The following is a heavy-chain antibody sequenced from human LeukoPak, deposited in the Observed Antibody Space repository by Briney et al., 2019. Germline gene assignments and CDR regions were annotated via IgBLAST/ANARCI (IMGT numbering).Heavy chain of an antibody. CDR1: GFTFSSYE. CDR3: ARVGSYYDNSGYPY. J-gene: IGHJ4*02. CDR2: ISSSGSTI. Sequence: GGSLRLSCAASGFTFSSYEMNWVRQAPGKGLEWVSYISSSGSTIYYADSVKGRFTISRDNSKNTLFLQMNSLRVEDTAVYYCARVGSYYDNSGYPYWGQGTLVTVSS. V-gene: IGHV3-48*03. D-gene: IGHD3-22*01.